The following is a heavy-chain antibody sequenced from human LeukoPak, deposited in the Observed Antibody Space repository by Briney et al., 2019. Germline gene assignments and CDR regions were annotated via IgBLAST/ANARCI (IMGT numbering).Heavy chain of an antibody. Sequence: GGSLRLSCAASGFTFSSYAMSWVRQAPGKGLEWVSAISGSGGSTYYADSVKGRFTISRYNSKNTLYLQMNSLRAEDTAVYYCAKRGKGYSYGSFDYWGQGTLVTVSS. CDR2: ISGSGGST. D-gene: IGHD5-18*01. CDR1: GFTFSSYA. J-gene: IGHJ4*02. CDR3: AKRGKGYSYGSFDY. V-gene: IGHV3-23*01.